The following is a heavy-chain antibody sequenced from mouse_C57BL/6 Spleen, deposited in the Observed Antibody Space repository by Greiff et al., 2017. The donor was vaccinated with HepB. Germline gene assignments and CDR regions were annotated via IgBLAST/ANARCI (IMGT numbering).Heavy chain of an antibody. Sequence: EVKVEESGGGLVQPGGSMKLSCAASGFTFRDAWMDWVRQSPEKGLEWVAESRNKANNHATYYAESVKGRFTISRDDYKSSVYLQMNRLRAEDTGIYYCTKIYYGNYGFAYWGQGTLVTVSA. D-gene: IGHD2-1*01. J-gene: IGHJ3*01. CDR1: GFTFRDAW. CDR3: TKIYYGNYGFAY. CDR2: SRNKANNHAT. V-gene: IGHV6-6*01.